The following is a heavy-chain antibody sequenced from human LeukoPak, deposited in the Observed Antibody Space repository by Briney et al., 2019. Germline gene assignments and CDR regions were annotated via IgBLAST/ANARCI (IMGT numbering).Heavy chain of an antibody. Sequence: ASVKVSCKASGYTFTGYYMHWVRQAPGQGLEWMGWINPNSGGTNYAQKFQGRVTMTRDTSISTAYMELSRLRSDDTAVYYCARDRQWLDPAFDYWGQGTLVTVSS. CDR3: ARDRQWLDPAFDY. D-gene: IGHD6-19*01. J-gene: IGHJ4*02. CDR1: GYTFTGYY. CDR2: INPNSGGT. V-gene: IGHV1-2*02.